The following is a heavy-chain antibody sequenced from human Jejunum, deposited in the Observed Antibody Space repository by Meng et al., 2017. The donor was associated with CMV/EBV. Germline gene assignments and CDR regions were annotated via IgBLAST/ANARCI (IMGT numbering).Heavy chain of an antibody. J-gene: IGHJ4*02. CDR2: IKQDGSEK. V-gene: IGHV3-7*01. Sequence: TSGFTFSRYWVTWVRKAPGKGLEWVVNIKQDGSEKYYVDSVKGRFTVSRDNARNSVYLQLNNLTVEDTAVYYCARIGYTSSSLDYWGRGTRVTVSS. CDR1: GFTFSRYW. D-gene: IGHD1-1*01. CDR3: ARIGYTSSSLDY.